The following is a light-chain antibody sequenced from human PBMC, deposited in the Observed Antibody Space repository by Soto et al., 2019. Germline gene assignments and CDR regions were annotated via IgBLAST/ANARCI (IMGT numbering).Light chain of an antibody. CDR3: QQCNNWPTIT. CDR1: QSVSKC. J-gene: IGKJ5*01. V-gene: IGKV3-11*01. CDR2: DVS. Sequence: EIVLTQSPATLSLSPGERATLSCRASQSVSKCLAWYQQKPGQAPRLLIYDVSSRAPGIPARFSGSGSGTDFTLTISILGPEDFAVYYCQQCNNWPTITFGQGTRLEIK.